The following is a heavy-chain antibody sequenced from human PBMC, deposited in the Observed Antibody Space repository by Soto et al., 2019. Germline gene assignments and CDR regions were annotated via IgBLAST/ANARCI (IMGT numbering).Heavy chain of an antibody. Sequence: QVQLVQSGAEVKTPGSSVKVSCKASGGTFNSYSIDWVRQAPGQGFEWMGGIIPMSGRPNYAQRYQGRVTFSADKSTSTVYMEVNSLTHEDTAVNYCTRRGRQSANWFDPWRQGTLVTVSS. V-gene: IGHV1-69*06. J-gene: IGHJ5*02. CDR3: TRRGRQSANWFDP. CDR2: IIPMSGRP. CDR1: GGTFNSYS.